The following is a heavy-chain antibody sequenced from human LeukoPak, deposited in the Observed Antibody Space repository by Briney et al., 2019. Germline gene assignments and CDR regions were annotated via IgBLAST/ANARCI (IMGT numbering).Heavy chain of an antibody. V-gene: IGHV1-2*02. J-gene: IGHJ6*02. CDR3: ARLVASSGWYRFDYYYGMDV. D-gene: IGHD6-19*01. CDR2: INPNSGGT. Sequence: ASVKVSCKASGYTXTGYYMHWVRQAPGQGLDWMGWINPNSGGTNYAQKFQGRVTMTRDTSISTAYMELSRLRSDDTAVYYCARLVASSGWYRFDYYYGMDVWGQGTTVTVSS. CDR1: GYTXTGYY.